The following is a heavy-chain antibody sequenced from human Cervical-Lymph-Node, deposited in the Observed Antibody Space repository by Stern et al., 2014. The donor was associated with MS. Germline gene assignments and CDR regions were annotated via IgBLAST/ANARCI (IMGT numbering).Heavy chain of an antibody. D-gene: IGHD4-17*01. CDR1: ENIFSNFW. Sequence: VQLVQSGVEVKKPGESLKISCKGSENIFSNFWIGWVRQMPGKGLEYVGIIYPDDSDPKYSPSFEGQVAISADKSINTAYLHWSSLKASDTAIYYCARHYGYYFDFWGQGTLVTVSS. V-gene: IGHV5-51*01. J-gene: IGHJ4*02. CDR2: IYPDDSDP. CDR3: ARHYGYYFDF.